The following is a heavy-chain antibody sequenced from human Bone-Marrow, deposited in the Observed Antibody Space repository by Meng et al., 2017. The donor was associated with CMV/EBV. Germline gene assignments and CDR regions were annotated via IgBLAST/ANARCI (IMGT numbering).Heavy chain of an antibody. CDR3: ARGRSVAQT. CDR2: IYYTGRT. D-gene: IGHD6-19*01. J-gene: IGHJ5*02. CDR1: GGSVSAESYY. V-gene: IGHV4-61*01. Sequence: GSLRLSCTVSGGSVSAESYYWSWIRQPPGKGLEWIGYIYYTGRTTYNSSLESRVTISVDASKNQFSLRLTSVTAADTAVYYCARGRSVAQTWGQGTLVTVSS.